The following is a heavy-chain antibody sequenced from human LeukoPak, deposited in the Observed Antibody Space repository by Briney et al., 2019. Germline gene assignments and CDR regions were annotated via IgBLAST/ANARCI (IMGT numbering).Heavy chain of an antibody. CDR1: GYTFTSYG. Sequence: GASVKVSCKASGYTFTSYGISWVRQAPGQGLEWMGMIYPRDGSTSYAQKFQGRVTVTRDTSTSTVHMELSGLRSVDTAVYYCARDQEGFDYWGQGTLVTVSS. CDR3: ARDQEGFDY. CDR2: IYPRDGST. V-gene: IGHV1-46*01. J-gene: IGHJ4*02.